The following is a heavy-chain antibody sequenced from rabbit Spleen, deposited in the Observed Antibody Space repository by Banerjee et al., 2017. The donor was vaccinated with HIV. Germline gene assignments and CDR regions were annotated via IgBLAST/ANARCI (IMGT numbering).Heavy chain of an antibody. CDR3: TRDDGSGHYIDGYFNL. CDR1: GFSFSSNW. Sequence: EESRGGLVKPGGTLTLTCTASGFSFSSNWICWVRQAPGKGLEWIACIYVGSGGSTYYASWAKGRFTISKTSSTTVTLQVTSLTAADTATYFCTRDDGSGHYIDGYFNLWGQGTLVTVS. D-gene: IGHD1-1*01. V-gene: IGHV1S45*01. J-gene: IGHJ4*01. CDR2: IYVGSGGST.